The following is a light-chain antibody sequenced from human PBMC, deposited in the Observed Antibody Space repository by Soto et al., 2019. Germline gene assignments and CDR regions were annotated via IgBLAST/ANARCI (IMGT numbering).Light chain of an antibody. Sequence: EIVLTQSPVTLSLSPGERATLSCRASRSISSFLAWYQQKPGQAPRLLIYDTFNRATGIPARFSGSGSGTDFTLTISGLEPEDFAVYYCQQRANWPPLTFGGGTKVEI. CDR3: QQRANWPPLT. CDR2: DTF. V-gene: IGKV3-11*01. J-gene: IGKJ4*01. CDR1: RSISSF.